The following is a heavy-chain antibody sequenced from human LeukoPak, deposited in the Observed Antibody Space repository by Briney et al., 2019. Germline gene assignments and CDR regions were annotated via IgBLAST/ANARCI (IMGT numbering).Heavy chain of an antibody. V-gene: IGHV3-23*01. D-gene: IGHD4/OR15-4a*01. Sequence: GGSLRLSCAASGFTFSSYAMSWVRQAPGKGLEWVSTISGSGYTTYYADSVKGRFTISRDNSKSTLYLQMSSLRAEDTAVYYCAKDLWCSPLPGFWGQGTLVTVSS. CDR1: GFTFSSYA. J-gene: IGHJ4*02. CDR3: AKDLWCSPLPGF. CDR2: ISGSGYTT.